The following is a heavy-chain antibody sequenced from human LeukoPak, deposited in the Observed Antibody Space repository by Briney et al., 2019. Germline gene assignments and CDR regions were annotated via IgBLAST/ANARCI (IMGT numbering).Heavy chain of an antibody. CDR3: ATDQGAGARDYYYMDV. D-gene: IGHD6-19*01. J-gene: IGHJ6*03. CDR1: GYTLTELS. Sequence: ASVKVSCKVSGYTLTELSMHWVRQAPGKGLEWMGGFDPEGGETIYAQKFQGRVTMTEDTSTDTAYMELSSLRSEDTAVYYCATDQGAGARDYYYMDVWGKGTTVTVSS. CDR2: FDPEGGET. V-gene: IGHV1-24*01.